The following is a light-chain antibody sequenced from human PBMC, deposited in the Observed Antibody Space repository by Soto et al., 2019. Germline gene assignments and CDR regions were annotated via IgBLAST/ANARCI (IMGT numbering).Light chain of an antibody. J-gene: IGKJ1*01. CDR3: QQYGNSRT. CDR2: GAS. CDR1: QSLSSSY. V-gene: IGKV3-20*01. Sequence: EIALTQSPGTLSLSPGERATLSCRASQSLSSSYLAWYQQKPGQAPRLLIYGASSRATGIPDRFSGSGSGTDFTLTISXLEPEDFAVYYCQQYGNSRTFGQGTKVDIK.